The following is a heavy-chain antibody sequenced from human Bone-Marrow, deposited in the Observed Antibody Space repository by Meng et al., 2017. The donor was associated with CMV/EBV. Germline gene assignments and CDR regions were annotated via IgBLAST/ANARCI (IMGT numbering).Heavy chain of an antibody. Sequence: SQTPSLTCSIPGDSVSSNSAAWNWIRQSPSRGLEWLGRTYYRSKWYNDYAVSVKSRITINPDTSKNQFSLELNSVTPEDTAVYYCARDQKWFGVGDYNYGMNVWGQGTTVTV. V-gene: IGHV6-1*01. CDR1: GDSVSSNSAA. CDR3: ARDQKWFGVGDYNYGMNV. J-gene: IGHJ6*02. CDR2: TYYRSKWYN. D-gene: IGHD3-3*01.